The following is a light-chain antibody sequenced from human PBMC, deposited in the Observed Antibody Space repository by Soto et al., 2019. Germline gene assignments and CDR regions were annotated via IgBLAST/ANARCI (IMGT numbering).Light chain of an antibody. V-gene: IGKV3-15*01. J-gene: IGKJ5*01. CDR3: QQYNNWPPT. Sequence: EIVLIQSPATLYLSTGERAALGYRASHSVSSDLAWYQQKPGQAPRLLIYGAYTRAIGIPARFSGSGSGTEFTLTISSLQSEDFAVYYCQQYNNWPPTVGQGTRLDIK. CDR2: GAY. CDR1: HSVSSD.